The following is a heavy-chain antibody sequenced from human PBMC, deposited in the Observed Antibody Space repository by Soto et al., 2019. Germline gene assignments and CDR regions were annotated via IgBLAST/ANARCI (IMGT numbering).Heavy chain of an antibody. CDR1: GYTFTSYD. Sequence: ASVNVSCKASGYTFTSYDINWVRQATGQGLERMGWMNPNSGNTGYAQKFQGRVTMTRNTSISTAYMELSSLRSEDTAVYYCARAGLVRGVITPYYYYYYMDVWGKGTTVTVSS. CDR3: ARAGLVRGVITPYYYYYYMDV. D-gene: IGHD3-10*01. J-gene: IGHJ6*03. V-gene: IGHV1-8*01. CDR2: MNPNSGNT.